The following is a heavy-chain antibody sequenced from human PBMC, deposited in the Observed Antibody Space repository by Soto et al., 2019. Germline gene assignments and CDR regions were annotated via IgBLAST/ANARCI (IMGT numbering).Heavy chain of an antibody. CDR1: GGSVTGYC. D-gene: IGHD4-4*01. CDR2: IDYNGRA. CDR3: ARGPDQSKVGY. V-gene: IGHV4-59*02. J-gene: IGHJ4*02. Sequence: QVQLQESGPGLVKPSETLPLTCSVSGGSVTGYCWSWVRQPPGKGLEWIGCIDYNGRAHYNPSPASRVSMSLDTSNNHFSLKLSSMTAADTAMYYCARGPDQSKVGYWGQGTLVTVSS.